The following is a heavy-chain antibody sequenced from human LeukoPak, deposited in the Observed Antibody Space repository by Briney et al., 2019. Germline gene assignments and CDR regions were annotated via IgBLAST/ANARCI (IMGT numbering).Heavy chain of an antibody. CDR1: GGSFSGYY. J-gene: IGHJ6*03. D-gene: IGHD3-22*01. CDR3: ARFNYDSSGYDYMDV. Sequence: SETLSLTCAVYGGSFSGYYWSWIRQPPGKGLEWIGEINHSGSTNYNPSRKSPVTISVDTSKNQSSLQLSSVTAADTAIYYCARFNYDSSGYDYMDVWGKGTTVTISS. CDR2: INHSGST. V-gene: IGHV4-34*01.